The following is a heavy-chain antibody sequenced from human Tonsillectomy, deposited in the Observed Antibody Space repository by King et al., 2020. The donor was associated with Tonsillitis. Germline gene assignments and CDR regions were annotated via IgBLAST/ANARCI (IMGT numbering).Heavy chain of an antibody. CDR3: ARRRAMITVGGVIVMNYFDY. V-gene: IGHV4-34*01. CDR2: INHSGST. Sequence: VQLQQWGAGLLKLSETLSLTCAVYGGSFSGYYWSGIRQPPGKGLEWIGEINHSGSTNYNPSLKSRVTISVDTSKNQFSLKLSSVTAPDRALHYWARRRAMITVGGVIVMNYFDYWGQGTLVTVSS. D-gene: IGHD3-16*02. CDR1: GGSFSGYY. J-gene: IGHJ4*02.